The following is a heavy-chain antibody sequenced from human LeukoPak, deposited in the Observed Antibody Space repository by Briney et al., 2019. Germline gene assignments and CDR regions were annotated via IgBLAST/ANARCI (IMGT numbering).Heavy chain of an antibody. Sequence: PSETLSLTCTVSGGSFSSYIYPWGWIRQPPGKGLEWIGSISHSGTTYYNPPLKSRVTISVGTSKSQSSLKLNSVTAADTAVYYCAREVGNSYYYYYMDVWGRGTTVTVSS. D-gene: IGHD1-14*01. CDR1: GGSFSSYIYP. CDR3: AREVGNSYYYYYMDV. CDR2: ISHSGTT. V-gene: IGHV4-39*07. J-gene: IGHJ6*03.